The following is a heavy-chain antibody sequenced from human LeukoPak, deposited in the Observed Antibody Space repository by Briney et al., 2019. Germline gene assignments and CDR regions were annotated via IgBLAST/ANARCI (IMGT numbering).Heavy chain of an antibody. CDR3: ATDRGWRTSGYYLYYFEY. J-gene: IGHJ4*02. Sequence: GGSLRLSCVVSGFTFSSNGMNWVRQAPGKGLEWVASIKHDGSEKYYVDSVRGRFTISRDNTMNSLYLQMSSLRAEDTAVYYCATDRGWRTSGYYLYYFEYWGPGALVTYSS. CDR2: IKHDGSEK. V-gene: IGHV3-7*01. D-gene: IGHD3-3*01. CDR1: GFTFSSNG.